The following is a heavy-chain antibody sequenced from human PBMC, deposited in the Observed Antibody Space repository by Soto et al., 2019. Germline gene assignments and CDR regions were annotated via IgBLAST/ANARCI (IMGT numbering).Heavy chain of an antibody. V-gene: IGHV3-21*01. D-gene: IGHD4-4*01. CDR1: EFTLSNYS. Sequence: EEQLVESGGGLVKPGGSLRLSCVASEFTLSNYSMNWVRQAPGKGLEWVSLISSSSNYIYYADSVKGRFTISRDNAKNSLYLQMNSLRAEDTAVYYCARAYSNYVLPDYWGQGTLVTVCS. CDR2: ISSSSNYI. J-gene: IGHJ4*02. CDR3: ARAYSNYVLPDY.